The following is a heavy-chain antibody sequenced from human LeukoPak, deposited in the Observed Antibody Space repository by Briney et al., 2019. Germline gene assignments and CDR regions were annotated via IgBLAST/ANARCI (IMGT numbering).Heavy chain of an antibody. J-gene: IGHJ4*02. V-gene: IGHV1-69*05. CDR3: ARVSHYYDSSGYGN. CDR2: IIPIFGTA. Sequence: SVKVSXKACGGTFSSYAISWVRQAPGQGLEWMGGIIPIFGTANYAQKFQGRVTITTDESTSPAYMDMSSLRSEDTAVYYCARVSHYYDSSGYGNWGQGTLVTVSS. D-gene: IGHD3-22*01. CDR1: GGTFSSYA.